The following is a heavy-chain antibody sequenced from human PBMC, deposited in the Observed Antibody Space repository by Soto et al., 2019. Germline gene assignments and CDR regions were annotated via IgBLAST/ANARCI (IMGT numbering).Heavy chain of an antibody. J-gene: IGHJ4*01. CDR3: AREPPENSFDS. Sequence: ASVKVSCKASGYTFTGYYMHWVRQAPGQGLERMGWINPNSGDTNYAQKFQGRVTMTRNTSISTAYMELSRLRSDDTAVYYCAREPPENSFDSRGQGTVVTVSS. CDR2: INPNSGDT. CDR1: GYTFTGYY. V-gene: IGHV1-2*02.